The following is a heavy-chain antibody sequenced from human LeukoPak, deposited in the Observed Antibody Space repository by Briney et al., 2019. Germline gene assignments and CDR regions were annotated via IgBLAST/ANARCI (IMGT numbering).Heavy chain of an antibody. Sequence: GGSLRLSCAASGFTFSSYAMHWVRQAPGKGLEWVAVISYDGSNKYYADSVKGRFTISRDNSKNTLYLQMNSLRAEDTAVYYCASGGITFGGVIVSHFDYWGQGTLVTVSS. D-gene: IGHD3-16*02. CDR2: ISYDGSNK. CDR1: GFTFSSYA. CDR3: ASGGITFGGVIVSHFDY. V-gene: IGHV3-30-3*01. J-gene: IGHJ4*02.